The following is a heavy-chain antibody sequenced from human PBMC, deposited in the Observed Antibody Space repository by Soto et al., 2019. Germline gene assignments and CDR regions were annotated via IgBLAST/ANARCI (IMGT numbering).Heavy chain of an antibody. V-gene: IGHV1-2*04. CDR2: INPNSGGT. CDR3: ASDYYDSSGYYGAFDI. D-gene: IGHD3-22*01. J-gene: IGHJ3*02. Sequence: ASVKVSCKASGYTFTGYYMHWVRQAPGQGLEWVGWINPNSGGTNYAQKFQGWVTMTRDTSISTAYMELSRLRSDDTAVYYCASDYYDSSGYYGAFDIWGQGTMVTVSS. CDR1: GYTFTGYY.